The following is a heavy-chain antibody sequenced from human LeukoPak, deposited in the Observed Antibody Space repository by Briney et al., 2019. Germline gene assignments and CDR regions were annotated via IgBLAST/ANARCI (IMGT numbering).Heavy chain of an antibody. J-gene: IGHJ6*03. V-gene: IGHV7-4-1*02. D-gene: IGHD6-19*01. CDR2: INTNTGNP. Sequence: GASVKVSCKASGYTFTSYAMNWVRQAPGQGLEWMGWINTNTGNPTYAQGFTGRFVFSLDTSVSTAYLQISSLKAEDTAVYYCARPPVGTYSSGWYDYYYYYMDVWGKGTTVTVSS. CDR3: ARPPVGTYSSGWYDYYYYYMDV. CDR1: GYTFTSYA.